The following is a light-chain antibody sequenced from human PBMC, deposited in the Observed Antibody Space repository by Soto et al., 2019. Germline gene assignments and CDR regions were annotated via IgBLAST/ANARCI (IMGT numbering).Light chain of an antibody. CDR1: QNTFRY. V-gene: IGKV1-39*01. CDR3: RQSYSTPWT. Sequence: DIQMTQSPSPLSTPVGDTVTITCRASQNTFRYLNWYQQRPGKAPKLLIYAASSLQSGVPSRFSGSGSGTDFTLTISSLQPEDFATYYCRQSYSTPWTFGQGTKVDIK. CDR2: AAS. J-gene: IGKJ1*01.